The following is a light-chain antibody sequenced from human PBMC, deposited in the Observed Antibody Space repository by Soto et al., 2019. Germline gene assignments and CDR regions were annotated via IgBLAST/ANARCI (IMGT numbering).Light chain of an antibody. J-gene: IGLJ2*01. V-gene: IGLV1-40*01. CDR3: QSYDSSLSEVV. CDR2: GNN. Sequence: QSVLTQPRSVSGAPGQRVTISCTGSSSNIGAGYDVHWYQQLPGTAPKLLIYGNNNRPSGVPDRFSGSKSGTSASLAITGLQAEDEADYYCQSYDSSLSEVVFGGGTKLTVL. CDR1: SSNIGAGYD.